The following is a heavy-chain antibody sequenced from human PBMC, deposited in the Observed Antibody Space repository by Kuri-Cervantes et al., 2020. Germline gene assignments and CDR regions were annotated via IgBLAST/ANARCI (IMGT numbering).Heavy chain of an antibody. J-gene: IGHJ5*01. CDR3: AREIDYGDYGWFDS. Sequence: SETLSLTCAVYGGSFSGYYWSWIRQPPGKELVWIGYISYSGSTNYNPSLKSRVTISADSSKNQFSLNLSSVTAADTAVYYCAREIDYGDYGWFDSWGQGTLVTVSS. CDR2: ISYSGST. CDR1: GGSFSGYY. D-gene: IGHD4-17*01. V-gene: IGHV4-34*11.